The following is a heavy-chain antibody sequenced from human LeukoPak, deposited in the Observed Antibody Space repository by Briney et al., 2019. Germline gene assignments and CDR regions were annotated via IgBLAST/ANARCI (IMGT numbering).Heavy chain of an antibody. CDR1: GDSISSGDYY. CDR3: ARTYYYGSGRYFDY. Sequence: SETLSLTCTVSGDSISSGDYYWSWIRQPAGKGLEWIGRISSSGSTNYNPSLKSRFTISLDTSKNQFSLKLSSVTAADTAVYYCARTYYYGSGRYFDYWGQGTLVTVSS. V-gene: IGHV4-61*02. CDR2: ISSSGST. J-gene: IGHJ4*02. D-gene: IGHD3-10*01.